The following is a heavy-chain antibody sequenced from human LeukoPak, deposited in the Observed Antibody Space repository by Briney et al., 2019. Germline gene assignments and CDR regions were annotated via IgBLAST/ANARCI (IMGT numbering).Heavy chain of an antibody. CDR1: GYTFTSYY. CDR2: SNPNSGGT. CDR3: ARVSHPNAERPGIAAAGAIYYYYMDV. D-gene: IGHD6-13*01. J-gene: IGHJ6*03. V-gene: IGHV1-2*04. Sequence: ASVKVSCKASGYTFTSYYMHWVRQAPGQGLEWMGWSNPNSGGTNYAQKFQGWVTMTRDTSISTAYMELSRLRSDDTAVYYCARVSHPNAERPGIAAAGAIYYYYMDVWGKGTTVTVSS.